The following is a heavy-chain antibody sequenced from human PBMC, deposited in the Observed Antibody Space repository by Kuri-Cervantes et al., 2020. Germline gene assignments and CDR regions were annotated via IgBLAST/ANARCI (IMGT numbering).Heavy chain of an antibody. CDR1: GFTFDDYG. J-gene: IGHJ4*02. D-gene: IGHD4-17*01. CDR3: ARGRLSTVTTKTRYYFDY. Sequence: GESLKISCAASGFTFDDYGMSWVRQAPGKGLEWVSGINWNGGSTGYADSVKGRFTISRDNAKNSLYLQMNSLRAEDTALYYCARGRLSTVTTKTRYYFDYWGQGTLVTVSS. V-gene: IGHV3-20*04. CDR2: INWNGGST.